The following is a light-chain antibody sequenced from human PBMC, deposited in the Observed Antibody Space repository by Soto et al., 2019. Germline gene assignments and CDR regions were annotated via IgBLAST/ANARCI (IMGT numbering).Light chain of an antibody. V-gene: IGLV1-51*01. J-gene: IGLJ2*01. Sequence: QSVLTQPPSVSVAPGQKVTITCSESRSNNGNNYVSWYQQLPGTAPKLLIYDNNKRPSGIPDRFSGSKSGTSATLGITGLQTGDEADYYCGTWDSSLSAVVFGGGTKVTVL. CDR1: RSNNGNNY. CDR3: GTWDSSLSAVV. CDR2: DNN.